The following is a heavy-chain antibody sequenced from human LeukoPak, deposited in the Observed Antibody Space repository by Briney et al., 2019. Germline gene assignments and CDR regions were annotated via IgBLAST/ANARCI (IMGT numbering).Heavy chain of an antibody. CDR1: GGSISSYY. CDR2: IYYSGST. V-gene: IGHV4-59*08. D-gene: IGHD3/OR15-3a*01. J-gene: IGHJ5*02. CDR3: ARLRTDWFDP. Sequence: SETLSLTCTVSGGSISSYYWSWIRQPPGKGLEWIGYIYYSGSTNHNPSLKSRVTISVDTSKNQFSLKLSSVTAADTAVYYCARLRTDWFDPWGQGTLVTVSS.